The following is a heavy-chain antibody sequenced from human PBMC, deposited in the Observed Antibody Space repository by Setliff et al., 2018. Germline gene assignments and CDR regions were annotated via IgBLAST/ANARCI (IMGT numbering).Heavy chain of an antibody. CDR2: IMPIFGTI. CDR1: GGTFSTYG. CDR3: AREEGYYYDSTDYYYYMDV. V-gene: IGHV1-69*13. D-gene: IGHD3-22*01. J-gene: IGHJ6*03. Sequence: SVKVSCKASGGTFSTYGITWVRQAPGQGLEWVGGIMPIFGTINYAQKFQGKVTITADESTSTVYMELSSLRSDDTALYYCAREEGYYYDSTDYYYYMDVWGKGTTVTVSS.